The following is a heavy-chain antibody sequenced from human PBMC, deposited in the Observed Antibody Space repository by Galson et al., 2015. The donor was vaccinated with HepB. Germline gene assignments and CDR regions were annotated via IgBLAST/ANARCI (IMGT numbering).Heavy chain of an antibody. CDR3: ARVAGAGGFGELLPPDY. V-gene: IGHV1-3*01. D-gene: IGHD3-10*01. CDR2: INAGNGNT. Sequence: SVKVSCKASGYTFTSYAMHWVRQAPGQRLEWMGWINAGNGNTKYSQKFQGRVTITRDTSASTAYMELSSLRSEDTAVYYCARVAGAGGFGELLPPDYWGQGTLVTVSS. CDR1: GYTFTSYA. J-gene: IGHJ4*02.